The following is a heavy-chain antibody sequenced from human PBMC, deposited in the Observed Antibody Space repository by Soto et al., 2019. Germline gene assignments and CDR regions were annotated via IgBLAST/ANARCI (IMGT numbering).Heavy chain of an antibody. V-gene: IGHV2-5*02. Sequence: QITLKESGPTLVRPTQTLTLTCTFSGFSLSTTGVGVGWIRQPPGKALEWLALIYWDDDKRYSPSLKSRLTITKDTSKNEVIVTMTNMDPVDTARYYCAQRLPHYGLGRERGNGFDPWGQGTLVTVSS. J-gene: IGHJ5*02. CDR1: GFSLSTTGVG. CDR3: AQRLPHYGLGRERGNGFDP. D-gene: IGHD3-10*01. CDR2: IYWDDDK.